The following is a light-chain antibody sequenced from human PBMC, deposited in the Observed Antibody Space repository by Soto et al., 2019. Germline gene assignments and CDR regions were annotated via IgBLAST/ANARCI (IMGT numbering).Light chain of an antibody. V-gene: IGKV3-20*01. CDR3: QQYGSSPFT. Sequence: EIVLTQSPGTLSLSPGERATLSCRASQSVSSSYLAWYQQKPGQAPRLPTYGASSRATGIPDRFSGSGSGTDFTLTISRLEPEDFAVYYCQQYGSSPFTFGPGTKVDIK. CDR1: QSVSSSY. CDR2: GAS. J-gene: IGKJ3*01.